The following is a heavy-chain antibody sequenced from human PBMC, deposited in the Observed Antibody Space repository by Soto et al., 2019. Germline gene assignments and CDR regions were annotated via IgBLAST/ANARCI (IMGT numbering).Heavy chain of an antibody. J-gene: IGHJ4*02. CDR1: GFSFSTSGVA. V-gene: IGHV2-5*02. Sequence: QITLKESGPTLVIPTQTLTLTCSFSGFSFSTSGVAVGWIRQPPGKALEWLALIFWDDDKRYSPSVKSTLTITKDTSKNQVVLTMTNMDPVDTATYYCAHTRYCSGATCYRYYFDYWGQGTLVTVSS. CDR3: AHTRYCSGATCYRYYFDY. D-gene: IGHD2-15*01. CDR2: IFWDDDK.